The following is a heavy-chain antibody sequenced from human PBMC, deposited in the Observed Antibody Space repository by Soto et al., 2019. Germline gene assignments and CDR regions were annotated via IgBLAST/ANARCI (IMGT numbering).Heavy chain of an antibody. CDR3: ARGGYSGFHFMFDY. Sequence: SETLSLTCAVSGGSISGGGYSWNWIRQPPGKALEYIGYIYHSGSTYYNPSLRSRVIISLDKSKNQFSLKLSSVTAADTAVYYCARGGYSGFHFMFDYWGRGTLVTVSS. J-gene: IGHJ4*02. CDR2: IYHSGST. D-gene: IGHD5-12*01. V-gene: IGHV4-30-2*01. CDR1: GGSISGGGYS.